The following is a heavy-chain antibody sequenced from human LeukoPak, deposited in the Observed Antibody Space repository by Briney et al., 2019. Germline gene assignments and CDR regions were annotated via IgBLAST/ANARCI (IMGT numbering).Heavy chain of an antibody. CDR3: ARGKSKFDY. V-gene: IGHV4-30-2*05. J-gene: IGHJ4*02. CDR1: GGSISSGGYY. CDR2: IYHSGST. Sequence: SETLSLTCTVSGGSISSGGYYWSWIRQPPGKGLEWIGYIYHSGSTYYNPSLKSRITISVDTSKNQFSLKLSSVTAADTAVYYCARGKSKFDYWGQGTLVTVSS.